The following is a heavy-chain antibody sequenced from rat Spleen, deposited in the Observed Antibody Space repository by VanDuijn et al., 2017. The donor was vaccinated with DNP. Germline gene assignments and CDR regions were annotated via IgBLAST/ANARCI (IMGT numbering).Heavy chain of an antibody. CDR1: GFTFSNYY. V-gene: IGHV5-27*01. CDR3: TTSYVYYGLLLPSYYFDY. CDR2: ISTGGGNT. D-gene: IGHD1-6*01. Sequence: EVQLVESGGGLVQPGRSLKLSCAASGFTFSNYYMAWVRQAPTKGLEWVASISTGGGNTYYRDSVKGRFTISRDNAKSTLYLQMDSLRSEDTATYYCTTSYVYYGLLLPSYYFDYWGQGVMVTVSS. J-gene: IGHJ2*01.